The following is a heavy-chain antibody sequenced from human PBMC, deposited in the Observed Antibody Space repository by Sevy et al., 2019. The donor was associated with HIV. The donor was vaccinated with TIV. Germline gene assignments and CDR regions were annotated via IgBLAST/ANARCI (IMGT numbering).Heavy chain of an antibody. Sequence: ASVKVSCKASGYTFTSYGITWVRQAPGQGLEWMGWISALNGDTNYAQRLQGRVTMTTDTSTSTAYMELRSLRSDDTAVYYCARAYCSGGRCYSLEYWGQGTLVTVSS. D-gene: IGHD2-15*01. J-gene: IGHJ4*02. V-gene: IGHV1-18*01. CDR2: ISALNGDT. CDR3: ARAYCSGGRCYSLEY. CDR1: GYTFTSYG.